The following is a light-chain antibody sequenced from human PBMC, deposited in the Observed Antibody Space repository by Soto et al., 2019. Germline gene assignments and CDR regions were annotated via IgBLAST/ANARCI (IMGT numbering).Light chain of an antibody. CDR1: QSVSRY. CDR2: DAS. Sequence: EIVLGQSPATLSLSPGERATLSCRASQSVSRYLAWYQQKPGQAPRLLIYDASNRATGIPARFSGSGSGTDFTLTISRLEPEDFAVYYCQQRSNWPITFGQGTRLEIK. J-gene: IGKJ5*01. V-gene: IGKV3-11*01. CDR3: QQRSNWPIT.